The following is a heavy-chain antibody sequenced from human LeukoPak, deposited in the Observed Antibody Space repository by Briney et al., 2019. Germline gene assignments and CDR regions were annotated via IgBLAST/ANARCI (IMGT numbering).Heavy chain of an antibody. D-gene: IGHD2-15*01. CDR2: INHSGDT. CDR1: GGSFSGYY. J-gene: IGHJ5*02. CDR3: VTEPGYCTGGRCYGGWFDP. Sequence: SETLSLTCAVYGGSFSGYYWSWIRQAPGKGLEWIGEINHSGDTNYNPSLKSRVTISLDTSKNQFSLKLNSVTAADTAVYYCVTEPGYCTGGRCYGGWFDPWGQGTLVTVSS. V-gene: IGHV4-34*01.